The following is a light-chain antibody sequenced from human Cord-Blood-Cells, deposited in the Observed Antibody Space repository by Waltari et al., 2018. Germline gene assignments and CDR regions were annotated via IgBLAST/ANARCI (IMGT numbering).Light chain of an antibody. V-gene: IGLV2-8*01. J-gene: IGLJ2*01. CDR2: EVS. CDR1: SSDVGGYNY. CDR3: SSYAGSNNLV. Sequence: QSALTQPPSASGSPGQSVTISCTGTSSDVGGYNYVSWYQQHPAKAPKLMIYEVSKRPSRVPDRFSGSKSGNTASLTVSGLQSEDESDYYCSSYAGSNNLVFGGGTQLTVL.